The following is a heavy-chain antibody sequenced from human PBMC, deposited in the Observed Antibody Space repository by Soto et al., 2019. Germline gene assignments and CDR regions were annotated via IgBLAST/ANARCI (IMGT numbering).Heavy chain of an antibody. D-gene: IGHD3-22*01. J-gene: IGHJ4*02. CDR3: ARDPAMIDTKTPHYYFDY. V-gene: IGHV3-30-3*01. CDR1: GFTFSSYA. Sequence: QVQLVESGGGVVQPGRSLRLSCAASGFTFSSYAMHWVRQAPGKGLEWVAVISYDGSNKYYADSVKGRFTISRDNSKNTLYLQMNSLRAEDTAVYYCARDPAMIDTKTPHYYFDYWGQGTLVTVSS. CDR2: ISYDGSNK.